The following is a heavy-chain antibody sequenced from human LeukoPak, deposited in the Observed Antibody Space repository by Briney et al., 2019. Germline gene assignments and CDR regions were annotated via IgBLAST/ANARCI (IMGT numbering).Heavy chain of an antibody. CDR2: INAGNGNT. V-gene: IGHV1-3*01. CDR3: ARVKYNWNDIFENWFDP. Sequence: ASVKVSCKASGYTFTSYAMHWVRQAPGQRLEWMGWINAGNGNTKYSQKFQGRVIMTRNISISTAYMELSSLRSEDSAVYYCARVKYNWNDIFENWFDPWGQGTLVTVSS. J-gene: IGHJ5*02. D-gene: IGHD1-1*01. CDR1: GYTFTSYA.